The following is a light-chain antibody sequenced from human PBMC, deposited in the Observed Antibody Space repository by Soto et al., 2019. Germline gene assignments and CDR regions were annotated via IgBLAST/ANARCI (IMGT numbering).Light chain of an antibody. CDR2: DVS. V-gene: IGLV2-11*01. CDR1: SSDVGGYNY. Sequence: QSALTQPRSVSGSPGQSVTISCTGTSSDVGGYNYVSWYQQHPGKAPKVMIYDVSKRPSGVPDRFSGSKSGNTASLTISGLQADDEAYYYCCSYAGRYTYVFGSGTKLTVL. CDR3: CSYAGRYTYV. J-gene: IGLJ1*01.